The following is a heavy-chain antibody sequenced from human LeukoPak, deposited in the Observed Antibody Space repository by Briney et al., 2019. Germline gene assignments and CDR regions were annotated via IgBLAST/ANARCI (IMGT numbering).Heavy chain of an antibody. D-gene: IGHD6-13*01. V-gene: IGHV1-18*01. Sequence: ASVKVSCKASGYTFTSYGISWVRQAPGQGLEWMGWISAYNGNTNYAQKLQGRVTMTTDTSTSTAYMELRSLRSDDTAVYYCARDHMIAAAGTRYFQHWGQGTLVTVSS. CDR3: ARDHMIAAAGTRYFQH. CDR1: GYTFTSYG. CDR2: ISAYNGNT. J-gene: IGHJ1*01.